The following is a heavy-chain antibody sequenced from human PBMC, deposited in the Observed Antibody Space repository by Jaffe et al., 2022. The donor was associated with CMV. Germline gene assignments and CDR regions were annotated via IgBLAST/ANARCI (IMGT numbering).Heavy chain of an antibody. D-gene: IGHD2-15*01. CDR2: IYSGGST. CDR1: GFTVSSNY. J-gene: IGHJ4*02. Sequence: EVQLVESGGGLVQPGGSLRLSCAASGFTVSSNYMSWVRQAPGQGLEWVSVIYSGGSTYYADSVKGRFTISRDNSKNTLYLQMNSLRAEDTAVYYCARGCYGPRGCLDYWGQGALVTVSS. CDR3: ARGCYGPRGCLDY. V-gene: IGHV3-66*01.